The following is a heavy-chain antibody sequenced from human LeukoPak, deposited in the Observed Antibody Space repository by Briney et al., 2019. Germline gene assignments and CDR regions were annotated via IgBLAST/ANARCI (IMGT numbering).Heavy chain of an antibody. J-gene: IGHJ4*02. CDR1: GFTFSSYE. Sequence: GGSLRLSCAVSGFTFSSYEMNWVRQAPGKGLEWVSYISSSGSTIHYADSVKGRFTISRDNAKNSLFLQMNSLRAEDTAVYYCARGGSVGGSFDSSGYYPDHWGQGTLVTVSS. CDR2: ISSSGSTI. CDR3: ARGGSVGGSFDSSGYYPDH. D-gene: IGHD3-22*01. V-gene: IGHV3-48*03.